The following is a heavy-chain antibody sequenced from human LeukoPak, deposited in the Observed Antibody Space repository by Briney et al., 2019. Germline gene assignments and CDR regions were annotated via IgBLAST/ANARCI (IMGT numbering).Heavy chain of an antibody. V-gene: IGHV1-2*02. J-gene: IGHJ6*03. D-gene: IGHD2-2*01. CDR2: INPNSGGT. Sequence: ASVKVSCKAFGYTFTRYYMHWVRQAPGQGLEWMGWINPNSGGTNYAQKFQGRVTMTRDTSISTAYMELSRLRSDDTAVYYCARAGRIVVVPAADYYYYMDVWGKGTTVTISS. CDR3: ARAGRIVVVPAADYYYYMDV. CDR1: GYTFTRYY.